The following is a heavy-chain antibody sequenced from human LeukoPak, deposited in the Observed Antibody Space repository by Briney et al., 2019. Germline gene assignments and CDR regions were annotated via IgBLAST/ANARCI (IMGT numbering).Heavy chain of an antibody. Sequence: GGSLGLSCEASGFIFSSAWMTWVRQAPGKGLEWVGHIKNKTNGGTTDYAAPVKGRLSISRDDSKKTLYLQMNRLRTEDTAVYYCARGLCTSTSCYQGPFDFWGQGMLVTVSS. CDR3: ARGLCTSTSCYQGPFDF. J-gene: IGHJ4*02. V-gene: IGHV3-15*01. CDR2: IKNKTNGGTT. D-gene: IGHD2-2*01. CDR1: GFIFSSAW.